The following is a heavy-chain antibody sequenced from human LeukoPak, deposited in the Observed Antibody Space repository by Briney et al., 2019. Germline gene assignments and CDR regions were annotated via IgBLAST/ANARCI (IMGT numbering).Heavy chain of an antibody. Sequence: GGSLRLSCAASGFTVGSNYMNWVRQAPGKGLEWVSMIYPDGNTFYTNSVKGRFTISRDNSKNTLDLQMSSLRAEDTAVYYCARRGHGYGSPFDYWGQGTLVTVSS. J-gene: IGHJ4*02. D-gene: IGHD5-18*01. CDR2: IYPDGNT. V-gene: IGHV3-66*04. CDR1: GFTVGSNY. CDR3: ARRGHGYGSPFDY.